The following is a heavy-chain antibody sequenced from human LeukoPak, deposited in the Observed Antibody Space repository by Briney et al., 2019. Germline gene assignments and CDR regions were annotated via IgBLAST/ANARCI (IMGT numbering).Heavy chain of an antibody. D-gene: IGHD3-22*01. CDR1: GGTFSSYT. V-gene: IGHV1-69*04. Sequence: GASVKVSCKASGGTFSSYTISWVRQAPGQGLEWMGRIIPILGIANYAQKFQGRVTITADKSTSTAYMELSSLRSEDTAVYYCARDPGPDSSDYYSVAFDIWGQGTMVTVSS. J-gene: IGHJ3*02. CDR2: IIPILGIA. CDR3: ARDPGPDSSDYYSVAFDI.